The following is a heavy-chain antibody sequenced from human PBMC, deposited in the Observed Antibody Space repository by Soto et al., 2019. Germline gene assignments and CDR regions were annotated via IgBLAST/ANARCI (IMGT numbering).Heavy chain of an antibody. J-gene: IGHJ5*02. V-gene: IGHV1-69*13. CDR2: IIPIFGTA. CDR1: GGTFSSYA. D-gene: IGHD6-13*01. CDR3: ARDLGEIAAAGSFDP. Sequence: ASVKVSCKASGGTFSSYAISWVRQAPGQGLEWMGGIIPIFGTANYAQKFQGRVKITADESTSTAYMKLSSLRSEDTAVYYCARDLGEIAAAGSFDPWGQGTLVTVSS.